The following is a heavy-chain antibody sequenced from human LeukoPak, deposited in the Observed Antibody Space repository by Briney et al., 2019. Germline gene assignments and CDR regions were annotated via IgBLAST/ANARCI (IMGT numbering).Heavy chain of an antibody. CDR3: ARDRPYSSGWSSYYYYYYYMDV. CDR2: ISSSGSTI. V-gene: IGHV3-11*04. J-gene: IGHJ6*03. CDR1: GFTFSDYY. Sequence: PGGSLRLSCAASGFTFSDYYMSWIRQAPGKGLEWVSYISSSGSTIYYADSVKGRFTISRDNAKNSLYLQMNSLRAEDTAVYYCARDRPYSSGWSSYYYYYYYMDVWGKGTTVTVSS. D-gene: IGHD6-19*01.